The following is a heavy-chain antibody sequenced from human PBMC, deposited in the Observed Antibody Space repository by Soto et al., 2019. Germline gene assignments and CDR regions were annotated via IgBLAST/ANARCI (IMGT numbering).Heavy chain of an antibody. CDR2: ISYDGTNE. Sequence: HVQLVESGGGVVQPGRSLRLSCAASGFTFSTSAMHWVRQAPGKGLEWVAVISYDGTNEHYEDSVKGRFTVSRDNSRNTLSLQMNSLRPEDKAMYYSVASVFSFDYWGQGSLVTVSS. J-gene: IGHJ4*02. D-gene: IGHD2-8*01. V-gene: IGHV3-30*01. CDR3: VASVFSFDY. CDR1: GFTFSTSA.